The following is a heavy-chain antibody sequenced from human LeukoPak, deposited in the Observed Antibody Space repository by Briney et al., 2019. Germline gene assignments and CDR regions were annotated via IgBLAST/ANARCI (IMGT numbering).Heavy chain of an antibody. CDR2: ISGSGGST. V-gene: IGHV3-23*01. CDR3: AKDKTQWLVRGGFDY. J-gene: IGHJ4*02. Sequence: GGSLRLSCAASGFTFSSYAMSWVRQAPGKGLEWVSAISGSGGSTYYADSVKGRFTISRVNSKNTLYLQMNSLRAEDTAVYYCAKDKTQWLVRGGFDYWGQGTLVTVSS. D-gene: IGHD6-19*01. CDR1: GFTFSSYA.